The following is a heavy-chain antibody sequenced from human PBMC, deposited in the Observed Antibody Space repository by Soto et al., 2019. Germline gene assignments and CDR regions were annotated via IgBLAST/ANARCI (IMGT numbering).Heavy chain of an antibody. CDR1: GDSISSHDW. D-gene: IGHD3-3*01. CDR3: VRNGYYSLDY. CDR2: IHHSGGT. J-gene: IGHJ4*02. Sequence: QVQLQESGPGLVKPSGTLSLTYAVSGDSISSHDWWSWVRQPPNKGLEWIAEIHHSGGTNYNPSLMSRATISVDNSKNQFSLKLISATAADTAVYYCVRNGYYSLDYWGQGTLVSVSS. V-gene: IGHV4-4*02.